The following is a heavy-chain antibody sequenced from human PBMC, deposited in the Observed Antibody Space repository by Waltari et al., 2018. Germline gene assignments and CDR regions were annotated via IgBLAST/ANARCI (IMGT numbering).Heavy chain of an antibody. CDR2: INQDGSEK. V-gene: IGHV3-7*01. Sequence: DVQLVESGGGLVQAGGSLGLSCAASGFPFRTHGMTWVRQAPGKGLEWVANINQDGSEKYSVESVKGRFTISRDNAKNSLYLQLNSLRADDTAVYHCTRGGDDSSWYWRNWGQGTLVTVSA. J-gene: IGHJ4*02. D-gene: IGHD6-13*01. CDR1: GFPFRTHG. CDR3: TRGGDDSSWYWRN.